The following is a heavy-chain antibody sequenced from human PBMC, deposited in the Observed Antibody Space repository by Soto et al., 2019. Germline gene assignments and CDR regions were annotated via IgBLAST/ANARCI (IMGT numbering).Heavy chain of an antibody. CDR1: GGSFSGYY. D-gene: IGHD5-12*01. V-gene: IGHV4-34*01. CDR3: ARAPPRWLRYELDLYYSHGMDG. CDR2: INHSGST. J-gene: IGHJ6*02. Sequence: SETLSLTCAVYGGSFSGYYWSWIRQPPGKGLEWIGEINHSGSTNYNPSLKSRVTISVDTSKNQFSLKLSSVTAADTAVYYCARAPPRWLRYELDLYYSHGMDGWGQGTTVT.